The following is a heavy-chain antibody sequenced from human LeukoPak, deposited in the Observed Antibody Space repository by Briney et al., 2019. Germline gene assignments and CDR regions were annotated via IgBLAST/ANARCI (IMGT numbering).Heavy chain of an antibody. V-gene: IGHV1-2*02. D-gene: IGHD3-10*01. J-gene: IGHJ4*02. Sequence: GASVQVSCKASGYTFTGYYMHWVRQAPGQGLEWMGWINPNSGGTNYAQRFQGRVTMTRDTSISTAYMELSRLRSDDTAVYYCARVFRPRGGSGIDYWGQGTLVTVSS. CDR1: GYTFTGYY. CDR3: ARVFRPRGGSGIDY. CDR2: INPNSGGT.